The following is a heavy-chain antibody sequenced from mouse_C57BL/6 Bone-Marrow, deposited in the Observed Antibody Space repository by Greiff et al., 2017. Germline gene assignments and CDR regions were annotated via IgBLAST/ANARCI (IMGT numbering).Heavy chain of an antibody. Sequence: VQLQQSGAELARPGASVKLSCKASGYTFTSYGISWVKQSTGQGLEWIGEIYPRSGNTYYNEKFKGKATLTADKSSSTAYMDLRSLTSEATAVYFCARMRYFYAMDYWGQGTSVTVSS. V-gene: IGHV1-81*01. J-gene: IGHJ4*01. CDR3: ARMRYFYAMDY. CDR2: IYPRSGNT. CDR1: GYTFTSYG.